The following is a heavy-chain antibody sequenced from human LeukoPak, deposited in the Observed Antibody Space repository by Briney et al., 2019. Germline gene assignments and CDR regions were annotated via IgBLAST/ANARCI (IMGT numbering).Heavy chain of an antibody. Sequence: NPSETLSLTCTVSGGSISSYYWSWIRQPPGKGLEWIGYIYYSGSTNYNPSLKSRVTISVDMSKNQFSLKLSSVTAADTAVYYCAWGYSYGVFDYWGQGTLVTVSS. V-gene: IGHV4-59*01. CDR3: AWGYSYGVFDY. J-gene: IGHJ4*02. CDR1: GGSISSYY. CDR2: IYYSGST. D-gene: IGHD5-18*01.